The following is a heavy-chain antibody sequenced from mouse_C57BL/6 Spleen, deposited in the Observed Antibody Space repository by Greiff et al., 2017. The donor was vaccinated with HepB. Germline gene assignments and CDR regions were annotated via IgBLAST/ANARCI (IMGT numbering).Heavy chain of an antibody. V-gene: IGHV1-74*01. CDR3: AITPLGDWYFDV. J-gene: IGHJ1*03. Sequence: QVQLQQPGAELVKPGASVKVSCKASGYTFTSYWMHWVKQRPGQGLEWIGRIHPSDSDTNYNQKFKGKATLTVDKSSSTDYMQLSSLTSEDSAVYYCAITPLGDWYFDVWGTGTTVTVSS. D-gene: IGHD4-1*01. CDR1: GYTFTSYW. CDR2: IHPSDSDT.